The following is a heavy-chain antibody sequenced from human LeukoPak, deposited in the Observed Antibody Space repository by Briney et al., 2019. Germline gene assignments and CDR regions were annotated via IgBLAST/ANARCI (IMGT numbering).Heavy chain of an antibody. CDR3: AEGVVVPADPFDY. Sequence: GGSLRLSCAASGFTFSSYSMNWVRQAPGKGLEWVSSISSSSSYIYYADSVKGRFTISRDNAKNSLYLQVNSLRAEDTAVYYCAEGVVVPADPFDYWGQGTLVTVSS. V-gene: IGHV3-21*01. CDR2: ISSSSSYI. D-gene: IGHD2-2*01. J-gene: IGHJ4*02. CDR1: GFTFSSYS.